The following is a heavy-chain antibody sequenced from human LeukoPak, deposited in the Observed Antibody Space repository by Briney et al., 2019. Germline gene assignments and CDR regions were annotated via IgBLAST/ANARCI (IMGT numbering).Heavy chain of an antibody. CDR2: ITGSAGNT. V-gene: IGHV3-23*01. CDR1: GFIFSNYG. CDR3: AKALFDNIDFDY. J-gene: IGHJ4*02. D-gene: IGHD1-14*01. Sequence: GGSLRLSCAASGFIFSNYGMTWVRQAPGKGLEWVSTITGSAGNTYYADSVKGRFTISRDNSKKTLYLQMNSLRAEDTAVYYCAKALFDNIDFDYWGQGTLVTVSS.